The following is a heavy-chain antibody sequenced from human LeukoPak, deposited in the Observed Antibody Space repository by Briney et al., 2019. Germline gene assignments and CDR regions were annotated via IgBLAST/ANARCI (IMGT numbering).Heavy chain of an antibody. Sequence: ASVTVSCKVSGYTLTELSMHWVRQAPGKGLEWMGGFDPEDGETIYAQKFQGRVTMTRDTSTSTVYMELSSLRSEDTAVYYCARSSIAALGWYYYGMDVWGQGTTVTVSS. CDR3: ARSSIAALGWYYYGMDV. J-gene: IGHJ6*02. D-gene: IGHD6-6*01. V-gene: IGHV1-24*01. CDR2: FDPEDGET. CDR1: GYTLTELS.